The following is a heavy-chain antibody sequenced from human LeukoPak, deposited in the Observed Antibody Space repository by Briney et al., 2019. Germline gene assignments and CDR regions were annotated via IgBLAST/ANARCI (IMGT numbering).Heavy chain of an antibody. J-gene: IGHJ4*02. CDR1: GVSIGSDY. D-gene: IGHD6-19*01. V-gene: IGHV4-59*08. CDR3: AKYGISGWVIDN. Sequence: PSETLSLTCTVSGVSIGSDYLTWIRQPPGKGLEYIGYIYYTGGTNYNPSLKRRVTISVDSSKNQFSLKLSSVTAADTAVYFCAKYGISGWVIDNWGQGTLVTVSS. CDR2: IYYTGGT.